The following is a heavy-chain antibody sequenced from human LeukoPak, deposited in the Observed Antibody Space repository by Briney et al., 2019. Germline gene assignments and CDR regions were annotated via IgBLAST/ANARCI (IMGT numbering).Heavy chain of an antibody. Sequence: SETLSLTCTVSGGSTSSGSYYWSWIRQPAGKGLEWIGRIYTSGSTNYNPSLKSRVTISVDASKNQFSLKLSSVTAADTAVYYCARESGGYYGSGSYSLYYFDYWGQGTLVTVSS. CDR2: IYTSGST. V-gene: IGHV4-61*02. D-gene: IGHD3-10*01. CDR3: ARESGGYYGSGSYSLYYFDY. CDR1: GGSTSSGSYY. J-gene: IGHJ4*02.